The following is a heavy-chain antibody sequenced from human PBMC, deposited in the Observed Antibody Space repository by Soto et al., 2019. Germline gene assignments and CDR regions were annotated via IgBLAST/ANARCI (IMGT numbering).Heavy chain of an antibody. CDR3: AKDKGPGDIAAAGSHYYYYGMDV. CDR2: ISYDGGNK. J-gene: IGHJ6*02. V-gene: IGHV3-30*18. CDR1: GFTFSSYG. Sequence: GGSLRLSCAASGFTFSSYGMHWVRQAPGKGLEWVAVISYDGGNKYYADSVKGRFTISRDNSKNTLYLQMNSLRAEDTAVYYCAKDKGPGDIAAAGSHYYYYGMDVWGQGTTVTVSS. D-gene: IGHD6-13*01.